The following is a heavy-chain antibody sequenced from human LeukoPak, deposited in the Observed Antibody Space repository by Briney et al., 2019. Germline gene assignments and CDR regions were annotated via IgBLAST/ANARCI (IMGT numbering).Heavy chain of an antibody. CDR2: IRNKANNYTT. CDR3: ARFPDY. J-gene: IGHJ4*02. CDR1: GFTFSDHY. V-gene: IGHV3-72*01. Sequence: PGGSLRLSCAASGFTFSDHYMDWVRQAPGKGLEWVGRIRNKANNYTTEYAASVKGRFTIARDDSKRSLYLQMNSLKTEDTAVYYCARFPDYWGQGTLVTVSS.